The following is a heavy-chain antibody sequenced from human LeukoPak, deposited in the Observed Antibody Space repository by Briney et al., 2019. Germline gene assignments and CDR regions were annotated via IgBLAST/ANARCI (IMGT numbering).Heavy chain of an antibody. J-gene: IGHJ4*02. CDR3: ARDHGRYCSGGSCYFGGFFEY. D-gene: IGHD2-15*01. CDR2: ICANDGNT. Sequence: PGGSLRLSCAASGLTFRNYAMSWVRQAPGKGLEWVSVICANDGNTYYADAVKGRFTISRDNSKDTLYLQMDSLRAEDTAVYYCARDHGRYCSGGSCYFGGFFEYWGQGTLGTVSS. CDR1: GLTFRNYA. V-gene: IGHV3-23*01.